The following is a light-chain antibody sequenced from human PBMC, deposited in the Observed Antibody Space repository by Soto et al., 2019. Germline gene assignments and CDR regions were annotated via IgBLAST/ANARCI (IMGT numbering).Light chain of an antibody. J-gene: IGKJ4*01. V-gene: IGKV3-20*01. Sequence: EIVLTQSPGTLSLSPGERATLSCRSSQSVSNNYLAWYQQKPGQAPRLLIYGASNRATGIPDRFNGSGSETDFTLTISRLEAEDSAVYYCQQYGSSPLTFGGGTKVDIK. CDR1: QSVSNNY. CDR2: GAS. CDR3: QQYGSSPLT.